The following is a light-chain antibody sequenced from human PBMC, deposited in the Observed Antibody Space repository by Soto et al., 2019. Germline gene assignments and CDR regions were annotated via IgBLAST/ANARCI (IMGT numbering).Light chain of an antibody. Sequence: DLQMTQSPSTLSASVGDRVTITCRASQSISSWLAWYQQKPGKAPNLLIYKASSLESGVPSRFSGSGSGTEVTLTISSLQPDDFATYYCQQYNNYPRTFGQGTKVEI. CDR2: KAS. CDR1: QSISSW. V-gene: IGKV1-5*03. CDR3: QQYNNYPRT. J-gene: IGKJ1*01.